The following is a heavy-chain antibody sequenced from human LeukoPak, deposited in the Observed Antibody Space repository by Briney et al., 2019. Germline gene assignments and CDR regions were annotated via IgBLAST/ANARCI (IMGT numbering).Heavy chain of an antibody. J-gene: IGHJ4*02. CDR2: ISAYNGNT. CDR1: GYTFTTYG. CDR3: ARDGERRLSYFDY. D-gene: IGHD4-17*01. V-gene: IGHV1-18*01. Sequence: ASVKVPCKASGYTFTTYGITWVRQAPGQGLEWMGWISAYNGNTNYAQRVQGRVTMTTDTSTGTAYMELRSLRSDDTAVYYCARDGERRLSYFDYWGQGTLVTVSS.